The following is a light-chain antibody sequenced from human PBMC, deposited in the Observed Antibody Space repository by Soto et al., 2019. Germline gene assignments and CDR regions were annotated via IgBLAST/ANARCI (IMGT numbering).Light chain of an antibody. V-gene: IGKV3-11*01. CDR3: QQRSNWPPEVT. Sequence: EIVXTQXPXTLSLSPGERATLSCRASQSVSSSLAWYQQKPGQAPRLLIYDASNRATGIPARFRGSGSGTDFTLTISSLEPEDFAVYYCQQRSNWPPEVTFGPGTKVDIK. J-gene: IGKJ3*01. CDR2: DAS. CDR1: QSVSSS.